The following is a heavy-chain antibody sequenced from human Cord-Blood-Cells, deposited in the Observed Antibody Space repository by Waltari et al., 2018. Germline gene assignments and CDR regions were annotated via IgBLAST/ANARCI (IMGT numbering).Heavy chain of an antibody. CDR1: GGTFSSYA. Sequence: QVQLVQSGAAVKKPGSSVKVSCQASGGTFSSYAISWVRPAPGQGLEWMGGIIPIFGTANYAQKFQGRVTITADESTSTAYMELSSLRSEDTAVYYCARSPDSSWYLGMDVWGQGTTVTVSS. CDR2: IIPIFGTA. CDR3: ARSPDSSWYLGMDV. V-gene: IGHV1-69*01. J-gene: IGHJ6*02. D-gene: IGHD6-13*01.